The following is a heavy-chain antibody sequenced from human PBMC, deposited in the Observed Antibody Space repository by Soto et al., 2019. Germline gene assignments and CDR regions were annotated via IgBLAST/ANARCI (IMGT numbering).Heavy chain of an antibody. D-gene: IGHD3-3*01. CDR1: GFTFGDYA. Sequence: PGGSLRLSCTASGFTFGDYAMSWFRQAPGKGLEWVGFIRSKAYGGTTEYAASVKGRFTISRDDSKSIAYLQMNSLKTEDTAVYYCTRDGLYTYDFWSGYSLDSPPYYYYYMDVWGKGTTVTVSS. CDR3: TRDGLYTYDFWSGYSLDSPPYYYYYMDV. CDR2: IRSKAYGGTT. J-gene: IGHJ6*03. V-gene: IGHV3-49*03.